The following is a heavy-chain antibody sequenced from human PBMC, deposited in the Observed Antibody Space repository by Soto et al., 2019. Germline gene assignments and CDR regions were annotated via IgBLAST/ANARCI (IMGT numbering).Heavy chain of an antibody. D-gene: IGHD2-2*01. CDR1: GYTFTDYY. CDR3: AREAAAFDY. CDR2: INPNSGAT. J-gene: IGHJ4*02. Sequence: QVQLVQPGAEVKKPGASVKVSCKASGYTFTDYYMHWVRQAPGQGLEWMGWINPNSGATHYAQNFQGRISMTRDTSISTAYMEVISLRFDDTAVFYCAREAAAFDYWGQGTLVTVSS. V-gene: IGHV1-2*02.